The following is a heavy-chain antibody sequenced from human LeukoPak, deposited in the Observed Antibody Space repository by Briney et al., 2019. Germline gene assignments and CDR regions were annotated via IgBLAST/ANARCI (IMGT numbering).Heavy chain of an antibody. J-gene: IGHJ4*02. Sequence: PGGSLRLSCAASGFTFSSYEMNWVRQAPGKGLEWVSYISSSGRSIYYADSVKGRSTISRDNAKNSLYLQMNSLRAEDTAVYYCARDDSAWHAYWGPGTLVTVSS. CDR2: ISSSGRSI. CDR3: ARDDSAWHAY. D-gene: IGHD6-19*01. V-gene: IGHV3-48*03. CDR1: GFTFSSYE.